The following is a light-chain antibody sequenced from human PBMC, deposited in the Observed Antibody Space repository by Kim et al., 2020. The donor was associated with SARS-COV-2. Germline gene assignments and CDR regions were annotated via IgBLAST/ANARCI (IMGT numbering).Light chain of an antibody. J-gene: IGLJ2*01. Sequence: SVSRGQTASIACSGEKLGDKYACWYQQKPGQSPVLVIYQDSKRPSGIPERFSGSNSGNTATLTISGTQAMDETDYYCQAWDSSTVVFGGGTQLTVL. CDR2: QDS. V-gene: IGLV3-1*01. CDR3: QAWDSSTVV. CDR1: KLGDKY.